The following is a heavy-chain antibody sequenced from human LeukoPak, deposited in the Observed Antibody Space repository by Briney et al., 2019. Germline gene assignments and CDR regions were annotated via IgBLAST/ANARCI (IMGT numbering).Heavy chain of an antibody. CDR1: GGSISSSY. CDR3: AAGEDY. D-gene: IGHD3-16*01. J-gene: IGHJ4*02. CDR2: IYYIGST. Sequence: PSETLSLTCTVSGGSISSSYWSSIRQPPGKGLEWIGYIYYIGSTNYNPSLKSRVTISVDPSKHQFSLKLTSVTAADTAVYYCAAGEDYWGQGTLVTVSS. V-gene: IGHV4-59*01.